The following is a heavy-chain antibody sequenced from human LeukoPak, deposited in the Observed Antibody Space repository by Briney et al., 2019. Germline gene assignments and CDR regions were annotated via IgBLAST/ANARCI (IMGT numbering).Heavy chain of an antibody. Sequence: PGGSLRLSCAASGFTFSSYAMHWVRQAPGKGLEWVVVISYDGSNKYYADSVKGRFTISRDNSKNTLYLQMNSLRAEDTAVYYCARDYEEYYGMDVWGQGTTVTVSS. CDR2: ISYDGSNK. V-gene: IGHV3-30-3*01. CDR1: GFTFSSYA. CDR3: ARDYEEYYGMDV. D-gene: IGHD5-12*01. J-gene: IGHJ6*02.